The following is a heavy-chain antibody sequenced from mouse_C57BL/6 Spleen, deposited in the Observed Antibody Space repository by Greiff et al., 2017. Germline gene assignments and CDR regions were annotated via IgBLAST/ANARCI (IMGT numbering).Heavy chain of an antibody. CDR1: GFSLTSYG. V-gene: IGHV2-2*01. J-gene: IGHJ4*01. CDR3: ARSPNVYALDY. Sequence: QVQLKESGPGLVQPSQSLSITCTVSGFSLTSYGVHWVRQSPGKGLEWLGVIWSGGSTDYNAAFISRLSISKDNSKSQVFFKMNILKDDETAIFYCARSPNVYALDYWGQGASVTVSS. CDR2: IWSGGST.